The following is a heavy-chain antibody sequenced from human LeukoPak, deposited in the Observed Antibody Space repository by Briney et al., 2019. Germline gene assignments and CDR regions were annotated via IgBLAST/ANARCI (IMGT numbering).Heavy chain of an antibody. Sequence: ASVKVSCKASGGTFSSYAISWVRQAPGQGLEWMGGIIPIFGTANYAQKFQGRVTITTDESTSTAYMELSSLRSEDTAVYYCARDRGITTFGVVGYYYYMDVWGKGTTVTVSS. D-gene: IGHD3-3*01. J-gene: IGHJ6*03. CDR2: IIPIFGTA. CDR3: ARDRGITTFGVVGYYYYMDV. V-gene: IGHV1-69*05. CDR1: GGTFSSYA.